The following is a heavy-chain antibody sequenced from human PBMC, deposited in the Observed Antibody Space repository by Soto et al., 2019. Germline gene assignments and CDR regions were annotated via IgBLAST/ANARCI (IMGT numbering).Heavy chain of an antibody. CDR1: GFTFSSYW. V-gene: IGHV3-7*03. CDR2: VKQDGSEK. D-gene: IGHD3-3*01. J-gene: IGHJ6*02. Sequence: GGSLRLSCAASGFTFSSYWMSWVRQAPGKGLEWVANVKQDGSEKYYVDSVKGRFTISRDIAKNSLYLQMNSLRAEDTAVYYCARDARFLSYYYYYGMDVWGQGTTVTVSS. CDR3: ARDARFLSYYYYYGMDV.